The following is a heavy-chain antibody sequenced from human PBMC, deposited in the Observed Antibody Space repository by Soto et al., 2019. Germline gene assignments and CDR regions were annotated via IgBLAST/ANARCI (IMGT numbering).Heavy chain of an antibody. J-gene: IGHJ6*02. D-gene: IGHD2-8*01. V-gene: IGHV4-34*01. Sequence: KASETLSLTCAVYGGSFSGYYWSWIRQPPGKGLEWIGEINHSGSTNYNPSLKSRATISVDTSKNQFSLKLSSVTAADTAVYYCASTGVYYGMDVWGQGTTVTVSS. CDR3: ASTGVYYGMDV. CDR2: INHSGST. CDR1: GGSFSGYY.